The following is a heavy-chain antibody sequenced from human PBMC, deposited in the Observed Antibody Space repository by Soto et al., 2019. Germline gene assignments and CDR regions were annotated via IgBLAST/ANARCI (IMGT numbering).Heavy chain of an antibody. CDR3: AKIPYCGGDCYFGYDAFDI. J-gene: IGHJ3*02. D-gene: IGHD2-21*02. Sequence: QVQLVESGGGVVQPGRSLRLSCAASGFTFSSYAMHWVRQAPGKGLEWVAVISYDGSNKYYADSVKGRFTISRDNSRNTLYLQVNSLRAEDTAVYYCAKIPYCGGDCYFGYDAFDIWGQGTMVTVSS. V-gene: IGHV3-30-3*01. CDR2: ISYDGSNK. CDR1: GFTFSSYA.